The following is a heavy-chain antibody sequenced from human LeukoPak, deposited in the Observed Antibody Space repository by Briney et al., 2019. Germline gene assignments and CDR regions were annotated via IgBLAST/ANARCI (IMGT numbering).Heavy chain of an antibody. CDR3: AREGRDAFDI. CDR2: MYYSGIT. J-gene: IGHJ3*02. V-gene: IGHV4-59*01. Sequence: SETLSLTCTVSGGSFSSYYWSWIRQPPGKELEWIGYMYYSGITNYNPSLNSRVTISVDTSKNQFSLKLSPVTDADTAVYYCAREGRDAFDIWGQGTMVTVSS. CDR1: GGSFSSYY.